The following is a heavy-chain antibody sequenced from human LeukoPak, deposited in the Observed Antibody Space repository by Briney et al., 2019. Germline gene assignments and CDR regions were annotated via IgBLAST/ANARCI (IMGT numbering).Heavy chain of an antibody. CDR1: GGSISSGDYY. V-gene: IGHV4-30-4*08. D-gene: IGHD3-3*01. Sequence: PQTLSLTCTVSGGSISSGDYYWSWIRQPPGKGLEWIGYIYYSGSTYYNPSLKSRVTISVDTSKNQFSLKLSSVTAADTAVYYCARVGTAGDFTYLDYWGQGTLVTVSS. J-gene: IGHJ4*02. CDR2: IYYSGST. CDR3: ARVGTAGDFTYLDY.